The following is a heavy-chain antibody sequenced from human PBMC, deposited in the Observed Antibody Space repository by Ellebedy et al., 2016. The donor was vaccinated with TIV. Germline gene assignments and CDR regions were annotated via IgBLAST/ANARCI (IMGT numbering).Heavy chain of an antibody. J-gene: IGHJ4*02. D-gene: IGHD4-17*01. CDR2: ISYEGSDK. CDR3: ARGASLYGDYVFDY. CDR1: GFTFSSHG. Sequence: GESLKISCEASGFTFSSHGMNWVRQAPGKGLEWVAVISYEGSDKYYVDSVKGRFTISRDNSKNTVYLQMNSLRAEDTAVYYCARGASLYGDYVFDYWGQGTLVTGSS. V-gene: IGHV3-30*03.